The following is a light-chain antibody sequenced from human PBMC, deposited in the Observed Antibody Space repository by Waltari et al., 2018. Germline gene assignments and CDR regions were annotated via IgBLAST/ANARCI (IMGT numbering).Light chain of an antibody. CDR1: SSDVGAYTY. CDR3: FSYAGSNTFV. CDR2: EVN. Sequence: QSALTQPPSASGSPGQSVTCSCPGTSSDVGAYTYVSWYQQHPGKAPKVMIYEVNKRPAGVPDRFSGSKSGNTASLTISGLQAEDEADYYCFSYAGSNTFVFGTGTEVTVL. V-gene: IGLV2-8*01. J-gene: IGLJ1*01.